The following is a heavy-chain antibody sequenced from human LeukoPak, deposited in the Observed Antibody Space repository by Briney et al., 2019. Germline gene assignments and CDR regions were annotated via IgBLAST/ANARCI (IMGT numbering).Heavy chain of an antibody. Sequence: SETLSLTCTVSGGSISSYHWSWIRQPPGKGLEWIGYIYYSGSTNYNPSLKSRVTISVDTSKNQFSLKLSSVTAADTAVYYCAKGGRYGDYFSHWGQGTLVTVSS. CDR3: AKGGRYGDYFSH. D-gene: IGHD4-17*01. V-gene: IGHV4-59*01. CDR2: IYYSGST. CDR1: GGSISSYH. J-gene: IGHJ4*02.